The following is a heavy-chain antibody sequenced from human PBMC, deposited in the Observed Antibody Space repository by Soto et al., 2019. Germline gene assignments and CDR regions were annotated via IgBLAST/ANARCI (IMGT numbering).Heavy chain of an antibody. CDR1: GGSISSSSYY. J-gene: IGHJ5*02. Sequence: SETLSLTCTVSGGSISSSSYYWGWMRQPPGKGLEWIGSIYYSGSTYYNPSLKSRVTISVDTSKNQFSLKLSSVTAADTAVYYCASSIAVAGTGNWFDPWGQGTLVTVSS. CDR2: IYYSGST. V-gene: IGHV4-39*01. D-gene: IGHD6-19*01. CDR3: ASSIAVAGTGNWFDP.